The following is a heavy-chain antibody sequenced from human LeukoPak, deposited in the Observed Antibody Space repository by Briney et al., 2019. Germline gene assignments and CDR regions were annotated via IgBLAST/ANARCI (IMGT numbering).Heavy chain of an antibody. V-gene: IGHV3-21*01. CDR3: ARSGSASWELGIFDY. Sequence: GGSLRLSCAASGFTFSSYSMNWVRQAPGKGLEWVSSISSSSSYIYYADSVKGRFTISRDNAKNSLYLQMNSLRAEDTAVYYCARSGSASWELGIFDYWGPGTLVTVSS. CDR1: GFTFSSYS. D-gene: IGHD1-26*01. CDR2: ISSSSSYI. J-gene: IGHJ4*02.